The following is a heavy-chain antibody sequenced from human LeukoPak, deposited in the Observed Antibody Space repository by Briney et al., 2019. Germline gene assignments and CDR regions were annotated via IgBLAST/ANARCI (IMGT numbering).Heavy chain of an antibody. CDR1: GYTFTSYG. J-gene: IGHJ5*02. D-gene: IGHD3-10*01. CDR2: ISAYNGNT. V-gene: IGHV1-18*01. Sequence: ASVKVSCKASGYTFTSYGISWVRQAPGQGLEWMGWISAYNGNTNYAQKLQGRVTMTTDTSTSTAYMELRSLRSDDTAVYYCAREPGGAISGVYNWFDPWGQGTLVTVSS. CDR3: AREPGGAISGVYNWFDP.